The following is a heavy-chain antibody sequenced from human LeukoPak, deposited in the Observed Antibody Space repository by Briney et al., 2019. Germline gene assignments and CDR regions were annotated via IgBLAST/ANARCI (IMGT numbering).Heavy chain of an antibody. Sequence: PSETLSLTCAVYGGSFSGYYWSWIRQPPGKGLEWIGEINHSGSTNYNPSLKSRVTISVDTSKNQFSLKLSSVTAADTAVYYCARGGIAGHWYFHLWGRGTLVTVSS. CDR1: GGSFSGYY. J-gene: IGHJ2*01. D-gene: IGHD6-13*01. V-gene: IGHV4-34*01. CDR3: ARGGIAGHWYFHL. CDR2: INHSGST.